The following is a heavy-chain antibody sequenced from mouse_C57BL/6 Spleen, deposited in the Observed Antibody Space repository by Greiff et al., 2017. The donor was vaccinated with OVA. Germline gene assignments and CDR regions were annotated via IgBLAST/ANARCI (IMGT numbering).Heavy chain of an antibody. Sequence: QVQLQQSGAELVRPGPSVKVSCKASGYAFTNYLIEWVKQRPGQGLEWIGVINPGSGGTNYNEKFKGKATLTADKSSSTAYMQLSSLTSEDSAVYFCARSGYGSSFFAYWGQGTLVTVSA. CDR2: INPGSGGT. CDR3: ARSGYGSSFFAY. J-gene: IGHJ3*01. D-gene: IGHD1-1*01. V-gene: IGHV1-54*01. CDR1: GYAFTNYL.